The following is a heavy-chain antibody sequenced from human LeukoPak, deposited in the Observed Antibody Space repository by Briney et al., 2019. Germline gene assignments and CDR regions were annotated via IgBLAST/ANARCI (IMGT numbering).Heavy chain of an antibody. CDR1: GFTFSSYS. CDR2: ISSSSSYI. D-gene: IGHD1-26*01. J-gene: IGHJ4*02. V-gene: IGHV3-21*01. Sequence: GSLRLSCAASGFTFSSYSMNWVRQAPGKGLEWVSSISSSSSYIYYADSVKGRFTISSDNAENSLYLQMNSLRAEDTAVYYCAREGRNWELSHWGQGTLVTVYS. CDR3: AREGRNWELSH.